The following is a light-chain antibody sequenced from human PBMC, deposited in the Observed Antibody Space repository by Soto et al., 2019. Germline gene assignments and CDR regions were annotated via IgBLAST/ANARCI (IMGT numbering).Light chain of an antibody. CDR1: QSVSSN. CDR2: SAS. V-gene: IGKV3-15*01. CDR3: QQYDNWPRT. Sequence: EIMMKQSPATLSVSTGERATLPCRASQSVSSNLAWYRQKPGQAPRLLIYSASTRAIGIPARFSGSGSGTEFTLTISSLQSEDFAVYYCQQYDNWPRTFGQGTKADI. J-gene: IGKJ1*01.